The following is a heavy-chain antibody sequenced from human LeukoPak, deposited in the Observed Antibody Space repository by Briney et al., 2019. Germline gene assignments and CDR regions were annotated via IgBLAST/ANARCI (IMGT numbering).Heavy chain of an antibody. D-gene: IGHD1-1*01. CDR3: ARLAPRTEDLYAFDI. CDR2: IYTSGGT. Sequence: PSETLSLTCTVSGGSISSGSYYWSWIRQPAGKGLEWIGRIYTSGGTNYNPSLKSRVTISIDTSTNQFSLKLSSVTAADTAVYYCARLAPRTEDLYAFDIWGQGTMVTVSS. V-gene: IGHV4-61*02. CDR1: GGSISSGSYY. J-gene: IGHJ3*02.